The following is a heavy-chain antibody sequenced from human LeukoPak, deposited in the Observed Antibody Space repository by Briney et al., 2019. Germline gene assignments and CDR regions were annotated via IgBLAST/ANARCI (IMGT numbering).Heavy chain of an antibody. Sequence: GRSLRLSCAASGFTFSSYGMHWVRQAPGKRLEWVAVIWYDGSNKYYADSVKGRFTISSDDSKNTLYLQMNSLRAEDTAVYYCARDGRYCSGGSCYSHGMDVWGKGTTVTVSS. J-gene: IGHJ6*04. D-gene: IGHD2-15*01. CDR3: ARDGRYCSGGSCYSHGMDV. CDR2: IWYDGSNK. V-gene: IGHV3-33*01. CDR1: GFTFSSYG.